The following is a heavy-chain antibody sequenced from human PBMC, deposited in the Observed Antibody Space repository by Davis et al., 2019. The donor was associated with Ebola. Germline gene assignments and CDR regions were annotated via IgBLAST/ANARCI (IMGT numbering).Heavy chain of an antibody. V-gene: IGHV4-30-2*01. Sequence: PSETLSLTCAVSGGSISSGGYSWSWIRQPPGKGLEWIGYIYHSGSTYYNPSLKSRVTISVDRSKNQFSLKLSSVTAADTAVYYCASFMTTVTTGWFDPWGQGTLVTVSS. D-gene: IGHD4-11*01. CDR3: ASFMTTVTTGWFDP. CDR1: GGSISSGGYS. J-gene: IGHJ5*02. CDR2: IYHSGST.